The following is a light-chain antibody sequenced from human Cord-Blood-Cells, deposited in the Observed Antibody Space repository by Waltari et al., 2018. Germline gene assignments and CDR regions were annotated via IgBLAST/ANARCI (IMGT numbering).Light chain of an antibody. Sequence: QSALTQPASVSGSPGQSITISCTGTSSDVGSYNLVSWYQQHQGKAPKRMIYEGSKRPSGVSNRFSGSKSGNTASLTISGLQAEDEADYYCCSYAGSSTWVFGGGTKLTVL. CDR1: SSDVGSYNL. CDR2: EGS. J-gene: IGLJ3*02. V-gene: IGLV2-23*01. CDR3: CSYAGSSTWV.